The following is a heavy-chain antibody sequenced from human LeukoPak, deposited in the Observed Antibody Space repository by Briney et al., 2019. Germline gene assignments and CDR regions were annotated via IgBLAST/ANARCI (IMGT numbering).Heavy chain of an antibody. CDR1: GYTFTSYY. D-gene: IGHD1-7*01. Sequence: ASVKVSCKASGYTFTSYYMHWVRQAPGQGLEWMGIINPSGGSTSYAQKFQGRVTMTRDTSTSTGYMELSSLGSEDTAVYYCARARSYLQTGYNWNYFGGYYGMAVWGQGTTVTVSS. J-gene: IGHJ6*02. V-gene: IGHV1-46*01. CDR2: INPSGGST. CDR3: ARARSYLQTGYNWNYFGGYYGMAV.